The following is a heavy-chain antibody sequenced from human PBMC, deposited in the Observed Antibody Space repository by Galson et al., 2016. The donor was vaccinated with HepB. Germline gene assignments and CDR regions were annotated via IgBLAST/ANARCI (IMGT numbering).Heavy chain of an antibody. J-gene: IGHJ3*02. CDR3: ARGLRLGDLSSPRERDAFDM. Sequence: SLRLSCAASGFTVSSNYMNWVRQAPGKGLEWVSVIYNGGNTYYADSVKGRFTISRDNSKNTLYLQMSSLRAEDTAVYYCARGLRLGDLSSPRERDAFDMWGQGTMVTVSS. CDR1: GFTVSSNY. V-gene: IGHV3-53*01. CDR2: IYNGGNT. D-gene: IGHD3-16*02.